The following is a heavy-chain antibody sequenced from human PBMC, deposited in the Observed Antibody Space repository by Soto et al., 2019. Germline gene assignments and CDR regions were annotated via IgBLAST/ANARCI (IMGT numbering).Heavy chain of an antibody. CDR2: IYYSGNT. V-gene: IGHV4-39*01. CDR1: GGSISSPSYY. CDR3: ARLHGITTFRRDY. D-gene: IGHD1-1*01. J-gene: IGHJ4*02. Sequence: QLQLQESGPGLVKPSENLSLTCSVSGGSISSPSYYWGWIRQPPGKGLEWIGSIYYSGNTYYNPSLKSRITIFVDTSRLQFSLRVNSVTDADTAVYFCARLHGITTFRRDYWGQGTLVTVSS.